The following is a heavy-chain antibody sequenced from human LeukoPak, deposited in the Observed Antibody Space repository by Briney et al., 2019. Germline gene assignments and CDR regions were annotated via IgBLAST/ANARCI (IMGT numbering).Heavy chain of an antibody. J-gene: IGHJ4*02. D-gene: IGHD1-26*01. CDR3: AKSHLPNAYSGTYYCDY. V-gene: IGHV3-30*02. CDR1: GFTLSYYG. CDR2: IRYDESKK. Sequence: GGSMRLSCAASGFTLSYYGMHWVRQAPGKGLEWVAFIRYDESKKFYGDSVKGRFTISRDNSKNTLYLQTNSLRTEDTAVYYCAKSHLPNAYSGTYYCDYWGQGTLVTVSS.